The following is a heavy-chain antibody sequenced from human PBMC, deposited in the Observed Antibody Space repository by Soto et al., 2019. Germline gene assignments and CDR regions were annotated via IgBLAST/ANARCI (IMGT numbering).Heavy chain of an antibody. D-gene: IGHD6-25*01. CDR1: GGSISSSSYY. CDR2: IYYSRST. J-gene: IGHJ5*02. CDR3: ALDKYKGPAATGRFDP. Sequence: QLQLQESGPGLVKPSETLSLTCTVSGGSISSSSYYWGWIRQPPGKGLEWIGNIYYSRSTYYNPSRWTRATKSEDTSKNQYSLHLRSVTAADTAVYYCALDKYKGPAATGRFDPWGQGTLVTVSS. V-gene: IGHV4-39*01.